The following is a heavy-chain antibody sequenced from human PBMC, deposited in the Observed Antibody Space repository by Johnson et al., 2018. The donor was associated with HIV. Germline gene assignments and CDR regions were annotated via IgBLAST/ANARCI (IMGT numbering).Heavy chain of an antibody. Sequence: QVQLVESGGGVVQPGRSLRLSCAASGFTFSSYAMHWVRQAPGKGLEWVAVISYDGSNKYYADSVKGRFTISRDNSKNTLYLQMNSLRAEDTAVYYCARGRITLYIVDLRGGSFDMWGQGTAVTVSS. V-gene: IGHV3-30*04. CDR3: ARGRITLYIVDLRGGSFDM. D-gene: IGHD5-12*01. J-gene: IGHJ3*02. CDR2: ISYDGSNK. CDR1: GFTFSSYA.